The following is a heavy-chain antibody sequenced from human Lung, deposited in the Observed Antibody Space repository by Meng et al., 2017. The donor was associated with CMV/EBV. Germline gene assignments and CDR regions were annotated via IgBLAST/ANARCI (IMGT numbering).Heavy chain of an antibody. CDR3: ARVKRYCTGGTCSSTGYYGMDV. CDR2: INPNSGGT. V-gene: IGHV1-2*02. D-gene: IGHD2-15*01. CDR1: VYNFTGYY. J-gene: IGHJ6*02. Sequence: ASVKVSCKASVYNFTGYYIHWVRQAPGQGLEWMGWINPNSGGTNYAQKFQGRITMTGDTSITTAYMELSRLRSDDMAVYHCARVKRYCTGGTCSSTGYYGMDVWGQGTTVTVSS.